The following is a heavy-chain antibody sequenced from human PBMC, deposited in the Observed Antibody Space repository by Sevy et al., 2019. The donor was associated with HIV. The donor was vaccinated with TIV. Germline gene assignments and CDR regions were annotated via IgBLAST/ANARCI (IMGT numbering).Heavy chain of an antibody. V-gene: IGHV4-4*07. CDR3: ARVGDYGDYYYYYGMDV. J-gene: IGHJ6*02. D-gene: IGHD4-17*01. CDR1: GGSISSYY. CDR2: IYTSGRT. Sequence: SETLSLTCTVSGGSISSYYWSWIRQPAGNGLEWIGRIYTSGRTNYNPSLKSRVTMSVDTSKNQFSLKLSSVTAADTAVYYCARVGDYGDYYYYYGMDVSGQGTSVTVSS.